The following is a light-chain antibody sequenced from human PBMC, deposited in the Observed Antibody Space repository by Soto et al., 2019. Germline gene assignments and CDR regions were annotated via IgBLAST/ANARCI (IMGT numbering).Light chain of an antibody. CDR3: QQYTGS. Sequence: DIQMTQSPSTLSASVGDRVTITCRASQSISNWLAWYQQKPGKAPKLLIYDASSLESGVPSRFSGTGSGTEFTLTISSLQPDDFATYYCQQYTGSFGQGTKVDIK. J-gene: IGKJ2*01. V-gene: IGKV1-5*01. CDR1: QSISNW. CDR2: DAS.